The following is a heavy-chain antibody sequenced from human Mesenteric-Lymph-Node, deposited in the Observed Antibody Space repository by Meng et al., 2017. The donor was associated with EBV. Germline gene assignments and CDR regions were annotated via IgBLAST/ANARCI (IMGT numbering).Heavy chain of an antibody. CDR1: GGSVSSAGYY. CDR3: ASRGYSDGWTFDS. D-gene: IGHD5-18*01. J-gene: IGHJ4*02. CDR2: MYYSGSI. V-gene: IGHV4-30-4*01. Sequence: QVQLQESGPGRVKPSQPLSLTCAVSGGSVSSAGYYWNWIRQPPGKGLEWIGYMYYSGSIYYNPSLKSRVTISVDTSKNQFSLKLSSVTAADTAVYYCASRGYSDGWTFDSWGQGTLVTVSS.